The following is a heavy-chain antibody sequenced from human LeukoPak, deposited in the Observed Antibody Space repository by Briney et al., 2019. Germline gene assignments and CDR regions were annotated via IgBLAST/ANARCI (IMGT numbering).Heavy chain of an antibody. CDR1: GYIFTAYY. D-gene: IGHD3-16*01. CDR3: ARDKGTLGGDS. CDR2: INPNSGGT. Sequence: GASVKVSCKASGYIFTAYYMHWVRQAPGQGLEWMGLINPNSGGTNYAQKFQGRVTMTRDMSISTAYMERSKRASDDTAVYYSARDKGTLGGDSWGPGTLVTVSS. V-gene: IGHV1-2*02. J-gene: IGHJ4*02.